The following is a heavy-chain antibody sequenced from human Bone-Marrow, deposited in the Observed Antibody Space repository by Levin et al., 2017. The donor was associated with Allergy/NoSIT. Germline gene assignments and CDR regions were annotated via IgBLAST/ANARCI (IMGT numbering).Heavy chain of an antibody. CDR3: VKEGIYDSRGKSFEAFDI. CDR2: MTGISDTT. V-gene: IGHV3-23*01. CDR1: GFAFSAHA. J-gene: IGHJ3*02. D-gene: IGHD4-23*01. Sequence: GGSLRLSCVGSGFAFSAHAMTWVRQAPGRGLEWVAVMTGISDTTYSADSVKGRFTISRDNSKNTVFLQMNSLRVEDTAVYYGVKEGIYDSRGKSFEAFDIWGQGTAVTVSA.